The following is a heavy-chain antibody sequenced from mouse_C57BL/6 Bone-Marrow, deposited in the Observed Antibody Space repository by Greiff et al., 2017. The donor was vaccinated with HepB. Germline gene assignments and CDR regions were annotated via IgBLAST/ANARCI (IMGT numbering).Heavy chain of an antibody. V-gene: IGHV1-55*01. CDR2: IYPGSGST. CDR1: GYTFTSYW. D-gene: IGHD6-1*01. Sequence: QVQLKESGAELVKPGASVKMSCKASGYTFTSYWITWVKQRPGQGLEWIGDIYPGSGSTNYNEKFKSKATLTVDTSSSTAYMQLSSLTSEDSAVYYCARRGAALAYWGQGTLVTVSA. J-gene: IGHJ3*01. CDR3: ARRGAALAY.